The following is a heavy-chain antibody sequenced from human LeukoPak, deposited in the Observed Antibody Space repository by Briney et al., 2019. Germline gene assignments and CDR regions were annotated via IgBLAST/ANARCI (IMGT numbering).Heavy chain of an antibody. CDR2: INHSGST. V-gene: IGHV4-34*01. CDR1: GGSFSGYY. CDR3: ARGDPLAGLYSRGVGGNYYYYGMDV. Sequence: SETLSLTCAVYGGSFSGYYWSWIRQPPGKGLEWIGEINHSGSTNYNPSLKSRVTISVDTSKNQFSLKLSSVTAADTAVYYCARGDPLAGLYSRGVGGNYYYYGMDVWGQGTTVTVSS. D-gene: IGHD2-15*01. J-gene: IGHJ6*02.